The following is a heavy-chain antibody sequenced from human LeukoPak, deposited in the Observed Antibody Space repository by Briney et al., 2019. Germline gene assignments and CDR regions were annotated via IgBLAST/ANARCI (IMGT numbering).Heavy chain of an antibody. V-gene: IGHV4-34*01. CDR3: ARINYFDSSAYYH. D-gene: IGHD3-22*01. Sequence: SETLSLTCAVYGGSFSGYSWTWIRQPPGKGLEWIGEINHSGSTNYNPSLKSRVTISVDTSKNQFSLKLSSVTAADTAVYYCARINYFDSSAYYHWGQGTLVTVSS. CDR2: INHSGST. CDR1: GGSFSGYS. J-gene: IGHJ5*02.